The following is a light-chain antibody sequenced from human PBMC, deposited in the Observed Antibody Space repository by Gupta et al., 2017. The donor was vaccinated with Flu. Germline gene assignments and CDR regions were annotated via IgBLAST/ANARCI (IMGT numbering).Light chain of an antibody. CDR1: SSNIGAGYD. CDR3: QSYDSSLSGTGVV. J-gene: IGLJ2*01. Sequence: QSVLPHPPSVSGAPGQRVTISCTGSSSNIGAGYDVHWYQQLPGPAPKLLSYGNSNRPSGGPDRFSGSKSGTSASLAITGLQAEDEADYYCQSYDSSLSGTGVVFGGGTKLTVL. CDR2: GNS. V-gene: IGLV1-40*01.